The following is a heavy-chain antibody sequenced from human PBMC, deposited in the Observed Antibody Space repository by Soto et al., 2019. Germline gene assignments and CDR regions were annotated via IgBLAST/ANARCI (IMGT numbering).Heavy chain of an antibody. V-gene: IGHV3-64*04. CDR3: AKDRNYGDYPYYYGMDV. CDR2: ISSDGSST. CDR1: GFTFSSYA. D-gene: IGHD4-17*01. J-gene: IGHJ6*02. Sequence: GGSLRLSCSASGFTFSSYAMHWVRQAPGKGLEYVSTISSDGSSTYYADSVKGRFTISRDNSKNTLYLQMNSLRAEDTAVYYCAKDRNYGDYPYYYGMDVWGQGTTVTVSS.